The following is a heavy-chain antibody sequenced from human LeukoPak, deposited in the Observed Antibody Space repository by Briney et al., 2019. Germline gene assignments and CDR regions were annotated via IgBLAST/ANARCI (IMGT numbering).Heavy chain of an antibody. Sequence: GGTLRLSCVGSGFTFGSYWMNWVRQAPGKGLEWVANIRQDGSEKKYVDSVKGRFTISRDNAKNALYLQMNSLRAEDTAVYYCASISFGDYEHWGQGTLVTVS. V-gene: IGHV3-7*05. J-gene: IGHJ1*01. CDR3: ASISFGDYEH. CDR2: IRQDGSEK. CDR1: GFTFGSYW. D-gene: IGHD4-17*01.